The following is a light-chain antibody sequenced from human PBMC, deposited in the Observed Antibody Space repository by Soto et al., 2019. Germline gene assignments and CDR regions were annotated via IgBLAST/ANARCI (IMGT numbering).Light chain of an antibody. Sequence: DIQMTQSPSTLLASFGDQVTINCRARQSISAWFPWYQQKPGKAPKLLIYKASSLESGVPSRFSGSGSGTEFTLTISSLQPDDFATYYCQQYNNYGSWTFGQGTK. J-gene: IGKJ1*01. CDR1: QSISAW. CDR3: QQYNNYGSWT. V-gene: IGKV1-5*03. CDR2: KAS.